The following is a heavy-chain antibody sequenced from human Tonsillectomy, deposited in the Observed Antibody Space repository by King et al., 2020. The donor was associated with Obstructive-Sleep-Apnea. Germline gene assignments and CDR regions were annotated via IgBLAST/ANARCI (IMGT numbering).Heavy chain of an antibody. J-gene: IGHJ4*02. V-gene: IGHV1-18*01. CDR2: ISTYNGDT. CDR1: GYTFSSCN. D-gene: IGHD6-19*01. Sequence: QLVQSRAEVKKPGASVKVSCKASGYTFSSCNINWVRQAPGQGLEWMGWISTYNGDTNFAPKFQGRVTMTTDTSTSTAYMELRSLRSDDTAVFYCAREHSGWSWLSNYYFDYWGQGTLVTVSS. CDR3: AREHSGWSWLSNYYFDY.